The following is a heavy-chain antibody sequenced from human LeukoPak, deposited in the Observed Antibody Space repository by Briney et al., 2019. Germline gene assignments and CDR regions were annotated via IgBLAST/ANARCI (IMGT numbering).Heavy chain of an antibody. CDR2: ISWNSRSV. CDR1: GFTFDNYA. Sequence: GGSLRLSCAASGFTFDNYAMHWVRQAPGKGLEWVSGISWNSRSVGYADSVRGRFAMSRDNAKNSLYLQMNSLRAEDTAVYYCARDMFEGFDIWGQGTMVTVSS. J-gene: IGHJ3*02. D-gene: IGHD3-16*01. V-gene: IGHV3-9*01. CDR3: ARDMFEGFDI.